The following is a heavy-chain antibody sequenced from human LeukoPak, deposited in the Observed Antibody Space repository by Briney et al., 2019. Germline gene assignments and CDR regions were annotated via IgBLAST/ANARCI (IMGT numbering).Heavy chain of an antibody. CDR3: ARPHTSGWPDAFDI. Sequence: GESLKFSCKASGYSFTDYWIAWVRQMPGKGLEWMGIIYPGDSDTRYSPSFQGQVTISADKSISTASLQWSSLKASDSALYYCARPHTSGWPDAFDIWGQGTMVTVSS. D-gene: IGHD6-19*01. J-gene: IGHJ3*02. CDR2: IYPGDSDT. V-gene: IGHV5-51*01. CDR1: GYSFTDYW.